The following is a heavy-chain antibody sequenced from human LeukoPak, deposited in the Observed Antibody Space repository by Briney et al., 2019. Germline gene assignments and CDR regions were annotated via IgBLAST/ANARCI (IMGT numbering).Heavy chain of an antibody. J-gene: IGHJ4*02. V-gene: IGHV4-39*07. Sequence: SETLSLTCTVSGGSISSSSYYWGWIRQPPGKGLEWIGSIYYSGSTYYNPSLKSRVTISVDTSKNQFSLKLSSVTAADTAVYYCARGLGTSWDYFDYWGQGTLVTVSS. CDR3: ARGLGTSWDYFDY. CDR1: GGSISSSSYY. D-gene: IGHD2-2*01. CDR2: IYYSGST.